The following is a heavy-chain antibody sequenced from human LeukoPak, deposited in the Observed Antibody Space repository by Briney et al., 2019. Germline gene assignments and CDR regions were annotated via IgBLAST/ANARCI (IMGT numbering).Heavy chain of an antibody. CDR1: GFTFSSCW. CDR3: ATSSGSSY. V-gene: IGHV3-7*01. D-gene: IGHD6-25*01. J-gene: IGHJ4*02. Sequence: GGSLRLSCAASGFTFSSCWMAWFRQAPGKGLEWVAHIKQDGSLEYYVDSVKGRFTISRDNAKNSLYLQMNSLGAEDTAVYYCATSSGSSYWGQGTLVTVSS. CDR2: IKQDGSLE.